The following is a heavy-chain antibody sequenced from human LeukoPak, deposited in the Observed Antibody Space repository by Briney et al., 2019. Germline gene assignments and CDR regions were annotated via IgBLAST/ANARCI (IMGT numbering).Heavy chain of an antibody. Sequence: PSETLSLTCTVSGDSISSYYWTWIRQSPGKGLEWIGYIYDSGITNYNPPLKSRVAISVDTSKDQLSLKLSSVTAADSAVYYCARDPSASKGYFQDWGQGTLVTVSP. V-gene: IGHV4-59*01. J-gene: IGHJ1*01. CDR2: IYDSGIT. CDR3: ARDPSASKGYFQD. CDR1: GDSISSYY.